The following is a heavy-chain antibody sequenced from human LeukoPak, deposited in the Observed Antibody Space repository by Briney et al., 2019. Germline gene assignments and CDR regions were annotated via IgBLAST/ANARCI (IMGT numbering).Heavy chain of an antibody. D-gene: IGHD3-10*01. CDR2: VLYDGSNK. CDR3: AKHSGLYYFDY. CDR1: GFTFSNYG. J-gene: IGHJ4*02. Sequence: GSLRLSCAASGFTFSNYGMHWVRQAPGKGLEWVAVVLYDGSNKYYADSVKGRFTISRDNSKNTLYLEMNSLRVEDTAVYYCAKHSGLYYFDYWGQGTLVTVSS. V-gene: IGHV3-30*18.